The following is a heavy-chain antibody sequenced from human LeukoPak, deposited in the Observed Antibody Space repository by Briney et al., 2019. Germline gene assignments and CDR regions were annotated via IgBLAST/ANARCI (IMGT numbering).Heavy chain of an antibody. V-gene: IGHV1-69*06. J-gene: IGHJ3*02. CDR1: GGTFSSYA. CDR2: IIPIFGTA. CDR3: ARVRAAGRTRDAFDI. Sequence: TVKVSCKASGGTFSSYAITWVRQAPGQGLEWMGGIIPIFGTANYAQKFQGRVTITADKSTSTAYMDLSSLRSEDTAVYYCARVRAAGRTRDAFDIWGQGTMVTVSS. D-gene: IGHD1-14*01.